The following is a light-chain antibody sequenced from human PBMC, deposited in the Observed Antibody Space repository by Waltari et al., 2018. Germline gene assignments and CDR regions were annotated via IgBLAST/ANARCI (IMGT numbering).Light chain of an antibody. CDR1: TRDVGRYTF. CDR2: EGY. J-gene: IGLJ3*02. CDR3: CSYAGLNIWL. Sequence: QSALTQPASVSGSPGQSTTNPCTGITRDVGRYTFFPWYQQHPGKAPKPMIYEGYKRPSGVSNRFSGSKSGNTASLTISGLQAEDEADYYCCSYAGLNIWLFGGGTKLTVL. V-gene: IGLV2-23*01.